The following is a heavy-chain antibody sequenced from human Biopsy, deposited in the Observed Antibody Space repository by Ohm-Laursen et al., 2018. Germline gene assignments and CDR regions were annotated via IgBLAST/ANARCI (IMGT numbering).Heavy chain of an antibody. J-gene: IGHJ4*02. CDR3: ARHDRSGYWGLDY. CDR2: IYSRGRI. Sequence: SDTLSLTCSVSGGSLNNHYWSWIRQSPGKGLEWLAYIYSRGRINYNPPLKSRIIVSVDTSKNQLSLKVTSVTATDTAMYYCARHDRSGYWGLDYWGQGALVTVSA. D-gene: IGHD3-22*01. V-gene: IGHV4-4*08. CDR1: GGSLNNHY.